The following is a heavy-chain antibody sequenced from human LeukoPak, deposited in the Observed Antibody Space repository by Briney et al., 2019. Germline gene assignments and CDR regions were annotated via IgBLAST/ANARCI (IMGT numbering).Heavy chain of an antibody. J-gene: IGHJ4*02. Sequence: PGRSLRLSCSASGFTFSSYAMHWVRQAPGKGLEWVAVISYDGSNKYYADSVKGRFTISRDNSKNTLYLQMNSLRAEDTAVYYCARGAFDYISSSGEWMGDYWGQGTLVTVSS. D-gene: IGHD6-6*01. CDR1: GFTFSSYA. CDR3: ARGAFDYISSSGEWMGDY. CDR2: ISYDGSNK. V-gene: IGHV3-30-3*01.